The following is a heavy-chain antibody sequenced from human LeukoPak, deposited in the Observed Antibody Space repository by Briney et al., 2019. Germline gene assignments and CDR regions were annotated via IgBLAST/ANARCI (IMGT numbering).Heavy chain of an antibody. CDR2: IKSDGSNT. J-gene: IGHJ4*02. CDR3: ARGGYYGSGRYYFDS. CDR1: GFTFSSYW. V-gene: IGHV3-74*01. Sequence: PGGSLTLSCAASGFTFSSYWMHWVRQAPGKGLVWVSRIKSDGSNTNYADSVKGRFTISRDNAKNTLHLQMNSLRAEDTAVYYCARGGYYGSGRYYFDSWGQGTLVTVSS. D-gene: IGHD3-3*01.